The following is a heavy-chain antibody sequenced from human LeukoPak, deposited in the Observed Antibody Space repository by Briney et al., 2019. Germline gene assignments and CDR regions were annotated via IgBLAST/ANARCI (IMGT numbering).Heavy chain of an antibody. V-gene: IGHV4-61*09. CDR1: GGSISSDNYY. J-gene: IGHJ4*02. Sequence: SETLSLTCTVSGGSISSDNYYWTWIRQPAGKGLEWIGHIYTSGTTNYNPSLKSRVTILLDTSKNQFSLNLNSVTAADTAVYYCARDRAALIGFHYWGQGTPVTVSS. D-gene: IGHD2-15*01. CDR3: ARDRAALIGFHY. CDR2: IYTSGTT.